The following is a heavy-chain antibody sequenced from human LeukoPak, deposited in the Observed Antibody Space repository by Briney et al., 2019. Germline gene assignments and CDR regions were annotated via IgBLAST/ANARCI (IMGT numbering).Heavy chain of an antibody. V-gene: IGHV3-23*01. CDR2: MSGSGTTT. CDR3: TTSDCEY. Sequence: PGGSLRLSCAASGFTFSSYAMTWVRQAPGKGLEWVAAMSGSGTTTYSADSAKGRFTISRDNSMNTLYVEMSSLRAEDTAVYYCTTSDCEYWGQGTLVTVSS. CDR1: GFTFSSYA. J-gene: IGHJ4*02.